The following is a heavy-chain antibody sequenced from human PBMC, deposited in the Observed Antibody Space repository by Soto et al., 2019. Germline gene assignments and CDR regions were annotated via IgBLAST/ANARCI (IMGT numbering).Heavy chain of an antibody. Sequence: EGQLVESGGGLVQPGGSLRLSCAVSGFTFSSYNMNWVRQAPGKGLEWVSSISSSSTTIYYADSVKGRFTVSRDNAKNSLYLQMNSLRDEDTAVYYCARNLAYWGQGTLVTVSS. J-gene: IGHJ4*02. CDR3: ARNLAY. CDR2: ISSSSTTI. D-gene: IGHD3-3*02. V-gene: IGHV3-48*02. CDR1: GFTFSSYN.